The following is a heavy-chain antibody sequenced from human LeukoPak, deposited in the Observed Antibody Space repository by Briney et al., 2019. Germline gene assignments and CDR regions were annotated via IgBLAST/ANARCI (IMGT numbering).Heavy chain of an antibody. D-gene: IGHD3-22*01. CDR2: IRSKANSYAT. Sequence: GGSLGLSCAASGFTFSGSAMHWVRQASGKGLEWVGRIRSKANSYATAYAASVKGRFTISRDDSKNTAYLQMNSLKTEDTAVYYCTSTYYYDSSGYYVFDYWGQGTLVTVSS. CDR3: TSTYYYDSSGYYVFDY. J-gene: IGHJ4*02. CDR1: GFTFSGSA. V-gene: IGHV3-73*01.